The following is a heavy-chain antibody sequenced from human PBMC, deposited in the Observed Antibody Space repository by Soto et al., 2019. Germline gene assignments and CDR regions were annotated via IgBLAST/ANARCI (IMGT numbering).Heavy chain of an antibody. CDR1: GFTFSSYA. CDR2: ISGSGGGT. CDR3: AKVAHASRYCSGGSCYYWFDP. J-gene: IGHJ5*02. V-gene: IGHV3-23*01. D-gene: IGHD2-15*01. Sequence: EVQLLESGGGLVQPGGSLRLSCAASGFTFSSYAMSWVRQAPGKGLEWVSAISGSGGGTYYADSVKGRFTISRDNSKNTLYLQMNSLRAEDTAVYYCAKVAHASRYCSGGSCYYWFDPWGQGTLVTVSS.